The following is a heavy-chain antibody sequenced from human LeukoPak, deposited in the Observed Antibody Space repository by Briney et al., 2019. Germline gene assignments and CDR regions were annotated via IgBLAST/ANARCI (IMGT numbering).Heavy chain of an antibody. CDR3: ARVRIYSGYDERFDY. CDR1: GGSISSGGYY. J-gene: IGHJ4*02. CDR2: IYYSGST. Sequence: SETLSLTCTVSGGSISSGGYYWSWIRQHPGKGLEWIGYIYYSGSTYYNPSLKSRVTISVDTSKNQFSLKLSSVTAADTAVYYCARVRIYSGYDERFDYWGQGTLVTVSS. D-gene: IGHD5-12*01. V-gene: IGHV4-31*03.